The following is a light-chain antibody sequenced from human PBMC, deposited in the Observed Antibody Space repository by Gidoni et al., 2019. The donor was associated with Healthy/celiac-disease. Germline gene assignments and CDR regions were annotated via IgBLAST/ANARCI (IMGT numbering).Light chain of an antibody. CDR3: QRYNNWPPFT. Sequence: EIVMTQSPATLSVSPGERATLSCRASQSVSSNLAWYQQKPGEAHRLLIYGASTSATGIPARFSGSGSGTEFTLTISILQSEDFAFYYCQRYNNWPPFTFGPXTKVDIK. V-gene: IGKV3-15*01. CDR2: GAS. CDR1: QSVSSN. J-gene: IGKJ3*01.